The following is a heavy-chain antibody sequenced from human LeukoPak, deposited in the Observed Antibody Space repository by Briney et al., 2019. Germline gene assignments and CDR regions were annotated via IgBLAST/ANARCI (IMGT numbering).Heavy chain of an antibody. J-gene: IGHJ3*02. Sequence: SETLSLTCTVSGGSISGYYWSWIRQSPEKGLVWIGNMYYSGSPNYNPSLKSRVTISIYMSKNQFSLKLSSVTAADTALYYCARHFTYYYDSSGYPRDAFDIWGQGTMVTVSS. V-gene: IGHV4-59*08. CDR1: GGSISGYY. CDR3: ARHFTYYYDSSGYPRDAFDI. D-gene: IGHD3-22*01. CDR2: MYYSGSP.